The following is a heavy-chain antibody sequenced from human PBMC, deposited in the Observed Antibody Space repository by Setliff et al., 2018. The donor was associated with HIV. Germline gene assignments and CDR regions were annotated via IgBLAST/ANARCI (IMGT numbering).Heavy chain of an antibody. D-gene: IGHD2-8*02. CDR1: GFTLSHHE. Sequence: LRLSCVASGFTLSHHEMSWVRQPPGKGLEWVGSIYHSGTTYYNPSLKSRVTISVDTSKNQFSLKLSSVTAADTAVYYCARDQSAFGHWWLAHYWGQGTLVTVSS. CDR3: ARDQSAFGHWWLAHY. J-gene: IGHJ4*02. V-gene: IGHV4-38-2*02. CDR2: IYHSGTT.